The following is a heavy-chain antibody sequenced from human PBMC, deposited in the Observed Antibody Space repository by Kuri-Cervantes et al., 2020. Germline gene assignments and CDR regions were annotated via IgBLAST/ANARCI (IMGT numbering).Heavy chain of an antibody. CDR2: ISYDGSNK. CDR3: ARGADYDFWSGYPNYFDY. D-gene: IGHD3-3*01. V-gene: IGHV3-30-3*01. CDR1: GGSISSSS. Sequence: LSLTCTVSGGSISSSSYYWGWIRQPPGKGLEWVAVISYDGSNKYYADSVKGRFTISRDNAKNSLYLQMNSLRAEDTAVYYCARGADYDFWSGYPNYFDYWGQGTLVTVSS. J-gene: IGHJ4*02.